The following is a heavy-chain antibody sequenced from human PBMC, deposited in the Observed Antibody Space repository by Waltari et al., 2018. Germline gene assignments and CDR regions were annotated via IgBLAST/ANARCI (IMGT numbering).Heavy chain of an antibody. D-gene: IGHD6-13*01. V-gene: IGHV4-39*01. Sequence: QLQLQESGPGLVKPSETLSLTCTVSGGSISSSSYYWGWIRQPPGKGLEWIGSIYYSGSTYYNPSLKSRVTISVDTSKNQFSLKLSSVTAADTAVYYCARHGYGAAAGTNNYWFDPWGQGTLVTVSS. CDR2: IYYSGST. CDR1: GGSISSSSYY. CDR3: ARHGYGAAAGTNNYWFDP. J-gene: IGHJ5*02.